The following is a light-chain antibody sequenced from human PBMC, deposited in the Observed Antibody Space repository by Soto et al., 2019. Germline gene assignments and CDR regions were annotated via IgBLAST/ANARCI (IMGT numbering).Light chain of an antibody. CDR2: EVS. V-gene: IGLV2-23*02. J-gene: IGLJ2*01. CDR3: CSYAGSSTYVV. CDR1: SRDVGNYNL. Sequence: QSALTQSASVSGSPGQSITISCTGSSRDVGNYNLVSWYQQHPGKAPKLMIYEVSKRPSGVANRFSSSKSGNTASLTISGLQAEDEADYYCCSYAGSSTYVVFGGGTKLTVL.